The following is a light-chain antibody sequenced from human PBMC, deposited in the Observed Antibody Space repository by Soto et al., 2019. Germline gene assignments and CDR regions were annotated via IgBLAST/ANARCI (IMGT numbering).Light chain of an antibody. J-gene: IGLJ1*01. CDR3: CSYVGATTYV. V-gene: IGLV2-23*01. CDR2: EGI. Sequence: LTQPASVSGSPGQSITISCTGTSSTVGGFNVVSWYQQHPGKAPKVIIYEGIKRPSGISNRFSGSNSGSTASLTISGLQAEDEADYYCCSYVGATTYVFGTGTKVTVL. CDR1: SSTVGGFNV.